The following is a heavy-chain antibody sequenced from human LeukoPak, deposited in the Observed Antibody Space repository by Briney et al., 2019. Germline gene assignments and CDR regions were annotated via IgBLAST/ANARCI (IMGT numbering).Heavy chain of an antibody. J-gene: IGHJ4*02. CDR2: ISWDGGTT. CDR1: GFIFDDYA. D-gene: IGHD4-23*01. V-gene: IGHV3-43D*03. Sequence: GGSLRLSCEASGFIFDDYAMHWVRQAPGKGLEWVSVISWDGGTTNYADSVKGRFTITRVNSKNSLFLQMSSLRAEDTALYYCAKEGSDSGGQTHDHWGRGTLVTVSS. CDR3: AKEGSDSGGQTHDH.